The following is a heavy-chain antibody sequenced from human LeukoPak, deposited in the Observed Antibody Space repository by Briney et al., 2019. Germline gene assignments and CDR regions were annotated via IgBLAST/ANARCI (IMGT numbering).Heavy chain of an antibody. V-gene: IGHV4-59*01. CDR1: GGSISSYY. J-gene: IGHJ4*02. D-gene: IGHD3-10*01. CDR2: IYYSGST. Sequence: PSETLSLTCTVSGGSISSYYWSWIRQPPGKGLEWIGYIYYSGSTNYNPSLKSRVTISVDTSKNQFSLKLSSVTAADTAVYYCARGLMVRGVISIDYWGQGTLVTVSS. CDR3: ARGLMVRGVISIDY.